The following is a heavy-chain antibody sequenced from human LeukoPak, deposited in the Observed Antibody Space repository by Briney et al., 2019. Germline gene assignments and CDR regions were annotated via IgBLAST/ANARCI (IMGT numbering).Heavy chain of an antibody. J-gene: IGHJ4*02. CDR1: GGSISSGDYY. V-gene: IGHV4-30-4*01. CDR3: ARVRYDSSGYYLTTSPYYFDY. CDR2: IYYSGST. Sequence: PSETLSLTCTVSGGSISSGDYYWSWIRQPPGKGLEWIGYIYYSGSTYYNPSLKSRVTISVDTSKNQFSLKLSSVTAADTAVYYCARVRYDSSGYYLTTSPYYFDYWGQGTLVTVSS. D-gene: IGHD3-22*01.